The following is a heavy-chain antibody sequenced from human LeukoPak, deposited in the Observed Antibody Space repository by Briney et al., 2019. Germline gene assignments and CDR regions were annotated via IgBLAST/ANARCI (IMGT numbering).Heavy chain of an antibody. Sequence: AASVKVSCKASGYTFTSYAMNWVRQAPGQGLEWMGWINTNTGNPTYAQGFIGRFVFSLDTSVSTAYLQISSLKAEDTAVYYCARGPYYDSWRWFDPWGQGTLVTVSS. V-gene: IGHV7-4-1*02. CDR3: ARGPYYDSWRWFDP. CDR2: INTNTGNP. J-gene: IGHJ5*02. D-gene: IGHD3-22*01. CDR1: GYTFTSYA.